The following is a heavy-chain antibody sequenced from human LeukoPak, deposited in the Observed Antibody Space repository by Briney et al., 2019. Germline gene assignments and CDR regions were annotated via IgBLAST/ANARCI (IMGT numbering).Heavy chain of an antibody. D-gene: IGHD6-19*01. Sequence: ASVKVSRKASGYTFTGYYMHWVRQPPAQGLEWMGWINPNSGGTNYAQKLQGRVTMTRDTSISTAYIELSRLRTDDTAVYYCARDRDSSGWYGGRTYYFDYWGQGTLVTVSS. V-gene: IGHV1-2*02. CDR3: ARDRDSSGWYGGRTYYFDY. J-gene: IGHJ4*02. CDR1: GYTFTGYY. CDR2: INPNSGGT.